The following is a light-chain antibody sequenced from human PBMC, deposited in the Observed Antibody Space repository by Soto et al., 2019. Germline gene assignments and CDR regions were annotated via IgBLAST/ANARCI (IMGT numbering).Light chain of an antibody. CDR3: RQYNNWPSFT. V-gene: IGKV3-15*01. J-gene: IGKJ3*01. CDR1: QSVSSN. CDR2: GAS. Sequence: EIVMTQSPAALSVSPGERATLSCRASQSVSSNLAWYQQKPGQAPRLLIYGASTRATGIPVRFSGSGSGTDFTLTISTLQSEDFAVYYCRQYNNWPSFTFGPGTQVDIK.